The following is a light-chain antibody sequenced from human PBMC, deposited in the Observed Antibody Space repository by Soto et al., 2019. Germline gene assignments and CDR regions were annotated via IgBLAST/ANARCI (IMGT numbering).Light chain of an antibody. CDR2: TVN. CDR3: AAWDDSLGAWV. CDR1: NSNIGRHT. Sequence: QSVLTQPPSASATPGQRVTISCSGSNSNIGRHTVNWYQQLPGTAPKLLIYTVNQRPSGVPDRFSDSKSGTSASLAISALQSEDEADYYCAAWDDSLGAWVFGGGTKLTVL. J-gene: IGLJ3*02. V-gene: IGLV1-44*01.